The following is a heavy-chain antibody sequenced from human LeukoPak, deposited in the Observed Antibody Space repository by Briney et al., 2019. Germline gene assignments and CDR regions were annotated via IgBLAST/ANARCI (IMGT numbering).Heavy chain of an antibody. D-gene: IGHD5-24*01. V-gene: IGHV3-23*01. J-gene: IGHJ6*03. CDR3: AKGGVPTVRDGYNYFYFYMEV. CDR1: GITFSSHA. CDR2: IGGSGGHT. Sequence: LAGGSLRLSCAASGITFSSHAMGWVRQAPGKGLEWVSLIGGSGGHTYYGDSFKGRFTISRDNSKSTLYLQMNSLKVEDTAVYYCAKGGVPTVRDGYNYFYFYMEVWGRGTTVTVSS.